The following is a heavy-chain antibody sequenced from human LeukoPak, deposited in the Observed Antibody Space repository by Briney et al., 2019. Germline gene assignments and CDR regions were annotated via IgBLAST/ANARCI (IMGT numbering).Heavy chain of an antibody. CDR1: GYSFTSYW. CDR3: ARRSYYDSSGSDAFDI. Sequence: GESLKISCKGSGYSFTSYWIGWVRQMPGKGLEWMGIIYPGDSDTRYSPSFQGQVTISADKSISTAYLQWSSLKASDTAMYCCARRSYYDSSGSDAFDIWGQGTMVTVSS. D-gene: IGHD3-22*01. CDR2: IYPGDSDT. J-gene: IGHJ3*02. V-gene: IGHV5-51*01.